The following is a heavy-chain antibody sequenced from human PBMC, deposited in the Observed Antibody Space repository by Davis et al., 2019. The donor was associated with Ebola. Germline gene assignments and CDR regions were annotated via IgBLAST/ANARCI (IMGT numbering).Heavy chain of an antibody. J-gene: IGHJ4*02. Sequence: GESLKISCEASRFTFGSYAIHWVRQAPGKGLEWVAVLWYDENEKFYGDSVKGRFTISRDNAKNILYLQMNSLRVEDTAIYYCARDAFSLSRYDTEDHWGQGTLVTVSS. CDR1: RFTFGSYA. CDR2: LWYDENEK. CDR3: ARDAFSLSRYDTEDH. D-gene: IGHD3-9*01. V-gene: IGHV3-33*01.